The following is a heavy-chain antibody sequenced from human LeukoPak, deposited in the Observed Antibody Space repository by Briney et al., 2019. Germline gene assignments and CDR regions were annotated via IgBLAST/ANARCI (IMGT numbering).Heavy chain of an antibody. CDR1: GGSISSYY. V-gene: IGHV4-59*01. D-gene: IGHD5-18*01. Sequence: SETLSLTCTVSGGSISSYYWSWIRQPPGKGLEWIGYIYYSGSTNYNPSLKSRVTISVGTSKNQFSLKLSSVTAADTAVYYCARATRSTAMAYWGQGTLVTVSS. CDR3: ARATRSTAMAY. CDR2: IYYSGST. J-gene: IGHJ4*02.